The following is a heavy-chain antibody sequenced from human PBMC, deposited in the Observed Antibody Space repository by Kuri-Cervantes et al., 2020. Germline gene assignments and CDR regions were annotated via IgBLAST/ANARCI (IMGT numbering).Heavy chain of an antibody. J-gene: IGHJ6*03. CDR2: IKSKTDGGTT. CDR1: GFTFSNAW. CDR3: TTSYLPTRDYYYYMDV. V-gene: IGHV3-15*01. Sequence: GGSLRLSCAASGFTFSNAWMSWVRQAPGKGLEWVGRIKSKTDGGTTDYAAPVKGRFTISRDDSKNTLYLQMNSLKTEDTAVYYCTTSYLPTRDYYYYMDVWGKGTTVTVSS. D-gene: IGHD2-21*01.